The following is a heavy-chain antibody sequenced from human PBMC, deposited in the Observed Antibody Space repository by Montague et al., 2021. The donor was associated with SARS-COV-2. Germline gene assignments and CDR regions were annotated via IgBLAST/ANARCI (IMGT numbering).Heavy chain of an antibody. Sequence: SETLSLTCSVSGTSITSYYWNWIRQPPGKGLEWIGYISDSGSTNYIPSLKSRVTISVDASKNQMSLKLTSVTAADTAVYYCARGCLSYFGAGSHCYGMDVWGQGTTVTVSS. CDR1: GTSITSYY. CDR3: ARGCLSYFGAGSHCYGMDV. V-gene: IGHV4-59*01. J-gene: IGHJ6*02. D-gene: IGHD3-10*01. CDR2: ISDSGST.